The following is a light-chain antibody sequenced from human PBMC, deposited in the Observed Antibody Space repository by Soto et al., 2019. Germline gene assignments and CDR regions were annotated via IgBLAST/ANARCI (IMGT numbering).Light chain of an antibody. CDR1: QSVSSSY. Sequence: EIVFTQSPGTLSLSPGERATLSWRASQSVSSSYLAWYQQKPGQPPRLLIYGASSRATGIPDRFSGSGSGTDFTLTISRLEPEDFAVFYCQHYDSLPITFGQGTRLEIK. CDR2: GAS. V-gene: IGKV3-20*01. CDR3: QHYDSLPIT. J-gene: IGKJ5*01.